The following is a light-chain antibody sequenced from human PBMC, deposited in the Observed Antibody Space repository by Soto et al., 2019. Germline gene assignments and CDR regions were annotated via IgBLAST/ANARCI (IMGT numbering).Light chain of an antibody. CDR3: QQYNSYSWT. CDR1: QSVSSY. J-gene: IGKJ1*01. Sequence: VVMRQSPATLSVSPGERATLSCRASQSVSSYLAWYQQKPGQAPRLXIYDASNRDTGIPARFSGSGSGTDFTLTISSLQPDDFATYYCQQYNSYSWTFGQGTKVDIK. V-gene: IGKV3D-15*01. CDR2: DAS.